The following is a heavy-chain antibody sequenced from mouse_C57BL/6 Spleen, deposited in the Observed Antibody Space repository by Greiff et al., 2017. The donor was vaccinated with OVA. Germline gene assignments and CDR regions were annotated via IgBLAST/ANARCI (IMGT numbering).Heavy chain of an antibody. CDR3: ARSYTTGVAIDY. CDR1: GYTFTSYW. CDR2: IHPNSGST. D-gene: IGHD1-1*01. Sequence: QVQLQQPGAELVKPGASVKLSCKASGYTFTSYWMHWVKQRPGQGLEWIGMIHPNSGSTNYNEKFKSKATLTVDKSSSTAYMQLSSLTSEDSAVYYCARSYTTGVAIDYWGQGTTLTVSS. V-gene: IGHV1-64*01. J-gene: IGHJ2*01.